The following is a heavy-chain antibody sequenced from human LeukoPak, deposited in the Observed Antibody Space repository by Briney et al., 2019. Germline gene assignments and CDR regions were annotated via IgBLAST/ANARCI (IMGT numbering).Heavy chain of an antibody. V-gene: IGHV3-30*18. CDR3: AKGKIVVVPAAMDY. D-gene: IGHD2-2*01. CDR2: ISYDGTYK. Sequence: GGSLRLSCAASGFTFSSYGMHWVRQAPGKGLEGVAVISYDGTYKYYADSVKGRFTISRDNSKNTLYLQMNSLRAEDTAVYYCAKGKIVVVPAAMDYWGQGTLVTVSS. J-gene: IGHJ4*02. CDR1: GFTFSSYG.